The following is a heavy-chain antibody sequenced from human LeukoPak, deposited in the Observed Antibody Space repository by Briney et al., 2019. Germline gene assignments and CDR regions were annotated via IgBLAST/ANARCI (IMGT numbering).Heavy chain of an antibody. D-gene: IGHD3-9*01. CDR1: GFTFSNYW. CDR3: ASTHDRGYFDY. CDR2: IKQDGSEK. J-gene: IGHJ4*02. V-gene: IGHV3-7*02. Sequence: GGSLRLSCAASGFTFSNYWMSWVRQALGRGLEWVAIIKQDGSEKYYVDSVKGRFTISRDNAKNSLYLQMNSLRADDTAVYYCASTHDRGYFDYWGQGALVTVSS.